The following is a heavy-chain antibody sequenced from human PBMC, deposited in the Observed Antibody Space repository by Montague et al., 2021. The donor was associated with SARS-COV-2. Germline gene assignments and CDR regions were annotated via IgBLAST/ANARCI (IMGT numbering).Heavy chain of an antibody. CDR3: ARGRDSSSWDGERRNWFDP. CDR2: INHSGST. D-gene: IGHD6-13*01. J-gene: IGHJ5*02. V-gene: IGHV4-34*01. CDR1: GGSFSGYY. Sequence: SETLSLTCAVYGGSFSGYYWSWIRQPPGKGLGWIGEINHSGSTNYNPSLRSRVTISVDTSKNQFSLKLSSVTAADTAVYYCARGRDSSSWDGERRNWFDPWGQGTPVTVSS.